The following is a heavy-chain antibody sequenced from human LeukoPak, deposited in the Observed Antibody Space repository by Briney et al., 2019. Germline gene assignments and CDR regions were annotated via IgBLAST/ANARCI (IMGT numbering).Heavy chain of an antibody. V-gene: IGHV4-31*03. J-gene: IGHJ4*02. Sequence: SETLSLTCTVSGGSISSGAFYWSWIRQPPGKGLEWIGYIYYSGGTYYNPSLESRVTISLDTSKNQFSLKLSSVTAADTAVYYCARGLPYYYDSSGQAYYFDYWGQGTLVTASS. CDR1: GGSISSGAFY. CDR3: ARGLPYYYDSSGQAYYFDY. D-gene: IGHD3-22*01. CDR2: IYYSGGT.